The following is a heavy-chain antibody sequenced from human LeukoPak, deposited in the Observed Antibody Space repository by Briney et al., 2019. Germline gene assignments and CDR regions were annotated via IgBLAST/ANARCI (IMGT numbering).Heavy chain of an antibody. J-gene: IGHJ4*02. CDR1: GFTFDDYA. Sequence: PGGSLRLSCAASGFTFDDYAMHWDRQAPGKGLEWVSGIRWNSGSIGYADSVKGRFTISRDNAKNSLYLQMNSLRAEDTALYYCAKDGDGGSSSWYFDYWGQGTLVTVSS. CDR2: IRWNSGSI. V-gene: IGHV3-9*01. CDR3: AKDGDGGSSSWYFDY. D-gene: IGHD6-13*01.